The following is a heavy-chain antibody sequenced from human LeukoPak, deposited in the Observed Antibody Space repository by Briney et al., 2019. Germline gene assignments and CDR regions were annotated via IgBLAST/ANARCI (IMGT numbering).Heavy chain of an antibody. V-gene: IGHV4-59*01. Sequence: SETLSLTCTVSGGSISSYYWSWIRQPPGKGLEWIGYIYYSGSTNYNPALKSRVTISVDTSKNQSSLRLGSVTAWGTAHYYSGRPNYNPSLKSRVTISVDTSKNQSSLKLSSVTAADTAVYYCARDSYDNSGFDYGMDVWGQGTTVTVSS. D-gene: IGHD3-10*01. CDR3: GRPNYNPSLKSRVTISVDTSKNQSSLKLSSVTAADTAVYYCARDSYDNSGFDYGMDV. CDR1: GGSISSYY. J-gene: IGHJ6*02. CDR2: IYYSGST.